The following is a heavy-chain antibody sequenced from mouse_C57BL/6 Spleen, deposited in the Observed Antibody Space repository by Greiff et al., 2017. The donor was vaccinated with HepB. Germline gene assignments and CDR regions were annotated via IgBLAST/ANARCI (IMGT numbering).Heavy chain of an antibody. Sequence: QVQLKQSGPELVKPGASVKLSCKASGYTFTSYDINWVKQRPGQGLEWIGWIYPRDGSTKYNEKFKGKATLTVDTSSSTAYMELHSLTSEDSAVYFCARGKTITTVVAGFDYWGQGTTLTVSS. J-gene: IGHJ2*01. CDR1: GYTFTSYD. CDR3: ARGKTITTVVAGFDY. D-gene: IGHD1-1*01. V-gene: IGHV1-85*01. CDR2: IYPRDGST.